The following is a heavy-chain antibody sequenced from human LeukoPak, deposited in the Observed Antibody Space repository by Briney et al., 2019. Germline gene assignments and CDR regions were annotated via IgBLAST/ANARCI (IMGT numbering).Heavy chain of an antibody. CDR3: ARDQGMAVAGTSYYYGMDV. D-gene: IGHD6-19*01. J-gene: IGHJ6*02. CDR2: ISSSGSTI. Sequence: GGSLRLSCAASGFTFSSYEMNWVRQAPGKGLEWVSYISSSGSTIYYADSVKGRFTISRDNAKNSLYLQMNSLRAEDTAVYYCARDQGMAVAGTSYYYGMDVWGQGTTVTVSS. V-gene: IGHV3-48*03. CDR1: GFTFSSYE.